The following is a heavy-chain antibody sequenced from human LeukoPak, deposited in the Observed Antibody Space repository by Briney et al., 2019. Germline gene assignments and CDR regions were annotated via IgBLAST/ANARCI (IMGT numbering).Heavy chain of an antibody. D-gene: IGHD2-21*02. CDR1: GGSISGYY. J-gene: IGHJ4*02. CDR3: ARWTDCGGDCHILDH. Sequence: KPSETLSLTCTVSGGSISGYYWSWSRQPPGKGVEWIGNLYYRRGAWYKSSLKSRVTTSVDTSKNEFSLKLTSVTAADTAVYFCARWTDCGGDCHILDHWGQGILVTVSS. V-gene: IGHV4-59*01. CDR2: LYYRRGA.